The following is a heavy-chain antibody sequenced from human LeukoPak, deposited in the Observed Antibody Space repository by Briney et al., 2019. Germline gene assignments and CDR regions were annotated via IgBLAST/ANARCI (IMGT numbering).Heavy chain of an antibody. CDR1: GYTFTNYD. D-gene: IGHD2-15*01. CDR3: ARDGRVVAATYYYYYGMDV. Sequence: VSVKVSCKASGYTFTNYDINWVRQATGQGLEWMGWMNPNSGNTGYAQKFQGRVTMTRNTSISTAYMELSSLRSEDTAVYYCARDGRVVAATYYYYYGMDVWAKGPRSPSP. V-gene: IGHV1-8*01. J-gene: IGHJ6*02. CDR2: MNPNSGNT.